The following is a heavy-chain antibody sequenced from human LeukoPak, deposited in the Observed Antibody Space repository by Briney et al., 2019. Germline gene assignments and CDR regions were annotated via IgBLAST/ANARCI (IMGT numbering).Heavy chain of an antibody. CDR2: ISNSGSTI. CDR1: GFTFSSYE. V-gene: IGHV3-48*03. J-gene: IGHJ3*02. D-gene: IGHD3-22*01. CDR3: AREGYDHPAFDI. Sequence: GGSLRLPCAASGFTFSSYEMNWVRQAPGKGLEWVSYISNSGSTIYYADSVKGRFTISRDNAKNSLYLQMNSLRAEDAAVYYCAREGYDHPAFDIWGQGTMVTVSS.